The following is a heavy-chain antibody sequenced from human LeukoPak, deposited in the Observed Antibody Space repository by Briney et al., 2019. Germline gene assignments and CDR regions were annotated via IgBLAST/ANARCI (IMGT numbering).Heavy chain of an antibody. CDR3: ARGPIITIFGVVTYYFDY. CDR2: IYYSGST. V-gene: IGHV4-39*01. D-gene: IGHD3-3*01. J-gene: IGHJ4*02. Sequence: KPSETLSLTCTVSGGSISSSSYYWGWIRQPPGKGLEWIGSIYYSGSTYYNPSLKSRVTISVDTSKNQFSLKLSSVTAADTAVYYCARGPIITIFGVVTYYFDYWGQGTLVTVSS. CDR1: GGSISSSSYY.